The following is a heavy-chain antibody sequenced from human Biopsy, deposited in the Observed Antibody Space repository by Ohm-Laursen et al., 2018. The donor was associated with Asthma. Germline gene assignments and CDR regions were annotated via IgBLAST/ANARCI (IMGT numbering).Heavy chain of an antibody. D-gene: IGHD3-22*01. J-gene: IGHJ4*02. CDR3: ARAQDYYDSRGYYRSFDY. V-gene: IGHV4-31*03. CDR1: YGSITSGGYY. CDR2: IYYSGST. Sequence: TLSLTCTVSYGSITSGGYYWTWIRQHPGKGLEWIGFIYYSGSTYYNPSLKSRVSISIDTSKNQFSLKLSSVTAADTAVYYCARAQDYYDSRGYYRSFDYWGQVTLVTVSS.